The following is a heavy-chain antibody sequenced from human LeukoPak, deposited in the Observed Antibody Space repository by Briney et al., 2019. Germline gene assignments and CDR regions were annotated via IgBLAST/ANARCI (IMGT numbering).Heavy chain of an antibody. Sequence: GGSLRLSCAPSGFAFSRHGMHWVRQAPGKGLEWVAIISNDGGRKYYAHSVEGRFTISRDNSKNTLYLQMDSLRAEDTAVYYCARDRAWNYFDYWGQGTLVTVSS. CDR2: ISNDGGRK. J-gene: IGHJ4*02. D-gene: IGHD3-3*01. CDR1: GFAFSRHG. CDR3: ARDRAWNYFDY. V-gene: IGHV3-30*03.